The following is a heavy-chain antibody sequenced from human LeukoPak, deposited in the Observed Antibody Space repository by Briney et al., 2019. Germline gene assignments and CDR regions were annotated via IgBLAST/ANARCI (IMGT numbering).Heavy chain of an antibody. J-gene: IGHJ3*02. V-gene: IGHV4-59*01. CDR3: ARGMYSGYDRGAFDI. CDR1: GGSISSYY. CDR2: IYYSGNT. Sequence: SETLSLTCTVSGGSISSYYWSWIRQPPGKGLEWIGYIYYSGNTNYNPSLKSRVTISVDTSKNQFSLKLSSVTAADTAVYYCARGMYSGYDRGAFDIWGQGTMVTVSS. D-gene: IGHD5-12*01.